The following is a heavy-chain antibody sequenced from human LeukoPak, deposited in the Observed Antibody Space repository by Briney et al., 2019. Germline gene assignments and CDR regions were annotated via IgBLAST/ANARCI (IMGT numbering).Heavy chain of an antibody. CDR3: ARGPPAKPGTGYYYGMDV. J-gene: IGHJ6*02. CDR2: INHSGST. CDR1: GGSFSGYY. Sequence: PSQTLSLTCAVYGGSFSGYYWSWIRQPPGKGLEWIGEINHSGSTNYNPSLKSRVTISVDMSKNQFSLKLSSVTAADTAVYYCARGPPAKPGTGYYYGMDVWGQGTTVTVSS. V-gene: IGHV4-34*01. D-gene: IGHD2-2*01.